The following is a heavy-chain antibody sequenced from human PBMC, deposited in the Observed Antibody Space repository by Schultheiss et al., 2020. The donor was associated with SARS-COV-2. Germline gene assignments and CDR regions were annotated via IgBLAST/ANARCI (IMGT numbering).Heavy chain of an antibody. CDR2: INPSGGST. Sequence: ASVKVSCKASGYTFTSYYMHWVRQAPGQGLEWMGIINPSGGSTSYAQKFQGRVTMTRDTSTSTAYMELRSLRSDDTAVYYCARALRDGYGTNDWGQGTLVTVSS. CDR1: GYTFTSYY. CDR3: ARALRDGYGTND. V-gene: IGHV1-46*01. J-gene: IGHJ4*02. D-gene: IGHD5-24*01.